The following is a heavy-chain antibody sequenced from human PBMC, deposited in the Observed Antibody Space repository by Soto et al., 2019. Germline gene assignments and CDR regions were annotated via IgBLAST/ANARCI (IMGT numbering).Heavy chain of an antibody. D-gene: IGHD3-10*01. J-gene: IGHJ4*02. CDR3: ARGLRADYIDY. V-gene: IGHV4-30-4*01. CDR2: IYHTGST. Sequence: PSETLYLTCTVSGGSMSRGDYYWSWIRQPPGKGLEWIGFIYHTGSTYYSQSLKNRVAISVDTSKNHFSLKLSSVTAADTAVYYCARGLRADYIDYWGQGALVTVS. CDR1: GGSMSRGDYY.